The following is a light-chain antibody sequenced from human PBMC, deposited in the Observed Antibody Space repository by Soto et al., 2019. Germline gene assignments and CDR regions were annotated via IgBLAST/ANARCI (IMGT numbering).Light chain of an antibody. V-gene: IGLV2-11*01. CDR3: CSYADRYTFYV. Sequence: QSALTQPRSVSGSPGQSVINSCTGSRSDVGAYNYVSWYQQHPGKAPKLIIFDVTKRPSGVPHRFSGSKSGNTASLTISGLQAEDEADYFCCSYADRYTFYVFGRGTKVTVL. CDR2: DVT. CDR1: RSDVGAYNY. J-gene: IGLJ1*01.